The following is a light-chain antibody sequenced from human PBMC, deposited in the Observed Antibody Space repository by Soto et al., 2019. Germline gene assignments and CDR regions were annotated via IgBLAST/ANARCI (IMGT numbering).Light chain of an antibody. CDR2: GAS. V-gene: IGKV3-20*01. CDR3: QQYGSSPWT. Sequence: ELVFTQSPCTLTLYPGERATLSCRASQSVSSSYLACYQQRPGHAPRLLIYGASSRATGIPDRFSGSGSGTDFTLTISRLEPEDFGVYYCQQYGSSPWTFGQGTKVDIK. J-gene: IGKJ1*01. CDR1: QSVSSSY.